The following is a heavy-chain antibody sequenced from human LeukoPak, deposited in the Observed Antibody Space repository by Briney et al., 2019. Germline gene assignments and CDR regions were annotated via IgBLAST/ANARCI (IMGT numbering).Heavy chain of an antibody. CDR2: IHSSDSYI. V-gene: IGHV3-21*01. CDR3: ARGALGYGRNDAFDI. D-gene: IGHD4-23*01. Sequence: TGGSLRLSCAASGFTFSSYYMNWVRQAPGKGLEWVSSIHSSDSYINYADSVRGRFTISRDNAKSSLYLQMNSLRAEDTAVYYCARGALGYGRNDAFDIWGQGTMVTVSS. CDR1: GFTFSSYY. J-gene: IGHJ3*02.